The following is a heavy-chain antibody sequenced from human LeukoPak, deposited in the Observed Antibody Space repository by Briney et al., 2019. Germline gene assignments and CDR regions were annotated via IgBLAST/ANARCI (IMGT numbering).Heavy chain of an antibody. CDR3: ASAFSSPYAFDI. J-gene: IGHJ3*02. V-gene: IGHV1-8*03. D-gene: IGHD6-13*01. CDR2: MNPNSGNT. CDR1: GGTFSSYA. Sequence: ASVKVSCKASGGTFSSYAINWVRQATGQGLEWMGWMNPNSGNTGYAQKFQGRVTITRNTSISTAYMELSSLRSEDTAVYYCASAFSSPYAFDIWGQGTMVTVSS.